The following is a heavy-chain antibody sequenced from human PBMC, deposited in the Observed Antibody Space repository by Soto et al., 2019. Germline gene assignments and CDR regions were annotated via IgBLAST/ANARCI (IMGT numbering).Heavy chain of an antibody. CDR3: ARDYHDTRGRAFDI. CDR1: GYTFTNYG. CDR2: ISAYNGNT. Sequence: GASVKVSCKASGYTFTNYGISSVRQAPGQGLEWMGWISAYNGNTNYAQRLQGRATMTTDTSTSTAYMELRSLRSDDTAVYYCARDYHDTRGRAFDIWGQGTRVTVSS. D-gene: IGHD3-22*01. V-gene: IGHV1-18*01. J-gene: IGHJ3*02.